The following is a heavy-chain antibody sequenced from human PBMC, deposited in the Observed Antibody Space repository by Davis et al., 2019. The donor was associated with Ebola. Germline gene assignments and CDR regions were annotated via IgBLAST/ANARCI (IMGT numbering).Heavy chain of an antibody. D-gene: IGHD1-26*01. CDR2: LGTSADT. V-gene: IGHV3-23*01. CDR1: GFVFRHYV. J-gene: IGHJ3*02. Sequence: GESLKIPCAASGFVFRHYVMSWVRQAPGKGLEWVSTLGTSADTYYADSVKGRFTISRDNSKNTLYLQMNGLRVEDTAIYYCAKDTSNIWFDIWGQGTNVTVSS. CDR3: AKDTSNIWFDI.